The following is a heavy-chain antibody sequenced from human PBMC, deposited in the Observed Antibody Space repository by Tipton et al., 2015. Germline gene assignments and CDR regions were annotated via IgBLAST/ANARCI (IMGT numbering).Heavy chain of an antibody. Sequence: SLRLSCVASGFTFSSYAMSWVRQAPGKGLEWVSAISGSGGSTYYADSVKGRFTISRDNSKNTLYLQMNSLRAEDTAVYYCAKDPTVVVPAAPYFDYWGQGTLVTVSS. D-gene: IGHD2-2*01. V-gene: IGHV3-23*01. CDR2: ISGSGGST. J-gene: IGHJ4*02. CDR3: AKDPTVVVPAAPYFDY. CDR1: GFTFSSYA.